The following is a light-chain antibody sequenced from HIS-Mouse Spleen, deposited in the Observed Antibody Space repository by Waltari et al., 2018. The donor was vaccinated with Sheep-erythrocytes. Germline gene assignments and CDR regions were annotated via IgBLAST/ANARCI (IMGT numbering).Light chain of an antibody. CDR2: KAS. CDR3: QQYNSDSRT. Sequence: DIQMTPSPSTLSASVGDRVTITCRASQSISSWLAWFQQIPGKAPKLLIYKASSLESGVPSRVSGSGSGTEFTLTISSLQPDDFATYYCQQYNSDSRTFGQGTKLEIK. J-gene: IGKJ2*01. V-gene: IGKV1-5*03. CDR1: QSISSW.